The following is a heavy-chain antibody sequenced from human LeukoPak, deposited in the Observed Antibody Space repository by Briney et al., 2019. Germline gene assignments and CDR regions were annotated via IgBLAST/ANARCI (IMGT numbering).Heavy chain of an antibody. CDR3: ASMGGNWFDP. J-gene: IGHJ5*02. D-gene: IGHD2/OR15-2a*01. CDR1: GGSISSYY. V-gene: IGHV3-23*01. CDR2: ISGSGGST. Sequence: ETLSLTCTVSGGSISSYYWSWIRQPPGKGLEWVSAISGSGGSTYYADSVKGRFTISRDNSKNTLYLQMNSLRAEDTAVYYCASMGGNWFDPWGQGTLVTVSS.